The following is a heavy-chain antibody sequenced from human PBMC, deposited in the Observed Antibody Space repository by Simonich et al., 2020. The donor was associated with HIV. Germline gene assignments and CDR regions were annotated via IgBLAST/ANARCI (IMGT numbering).Heavy chain of an antibody. CDR2: MNPRGGGT. D-gene: IGHD1-26*01. J-gene: IGHJ3*02. V-gene: IGHV1-2*02. CDR3: ATHGPGSYSSALDI. CDR1: GYTFSLYD. Sequence: QVQLVQSGAEVKKPGASVKVSCKASGYTFSLYDINWVRQSTGQGIEWMGWMNPRGGGTNYAQKFQGRVTRTRDTSISTAYMELSRLESDDTAMYYCATHGPGSYSSALDIWGQGTMVTVSS.